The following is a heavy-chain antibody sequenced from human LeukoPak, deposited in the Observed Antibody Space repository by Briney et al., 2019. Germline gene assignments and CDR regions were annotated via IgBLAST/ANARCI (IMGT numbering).Heavy chain of an antibody. Sequence: PSETLSLTCTVSGGSISSYYWSWIRQPAGKGLEWIGRIYTSGSTNYNPSLKSRVTMSVDTSKNQFSLKLSSVTAADTAVYYCARGPPIAVAGKSLDYWGQGTLVTVSS. CDR2: IYTSGST. D-gene: IGHD6-19*01. CDR1: GGSISSYY. J-gene: IGHJ4*02. CDR3: ARGPPIAVAGKSLDY. V-gene: IGHV4-4*07.